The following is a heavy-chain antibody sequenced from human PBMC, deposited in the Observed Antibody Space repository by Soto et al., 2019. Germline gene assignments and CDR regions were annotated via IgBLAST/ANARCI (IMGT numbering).Heavy chain of an antibody. CDR3: ARDRVVRGVIPDS. CDR2: ISSSSSYI. V-gene: IGHV3-21*01. Sequence: EVQLVESGGGLVKPGGALRLSCAASGFTFSSYSMNWVRQSPVQGLEWVSSISSSSSYIYYAESVKGRFTISRDNAKKSLYLQMNSLRAEDTAVYYCARDRVVRGVIPDSWGQGTLVTVSS. D-gene: IGHD3-10*01. CDR1: GFTFSSYS. J-gene: IGHJ4*02.